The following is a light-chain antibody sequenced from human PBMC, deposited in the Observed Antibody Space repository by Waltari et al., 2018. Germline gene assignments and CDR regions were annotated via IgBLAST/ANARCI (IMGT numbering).Light chain of an antibody. J-gene: IGLJ2*01. V-gene: IGLV2-14*03. Sequence: QPALTQPASVSGSPGQSITISCTGTSSDVGGYNYGSWYQQHPGKAPKLMIYDVSNRPSGISNRFSGSKSGNTASLTISGLQPEDEADYYCSSYTSSTTLVFGGGTKLTVL. CDR3: SSYTSSTTLV. CDR2: DVS. CDR1: SSDVGGYNY.